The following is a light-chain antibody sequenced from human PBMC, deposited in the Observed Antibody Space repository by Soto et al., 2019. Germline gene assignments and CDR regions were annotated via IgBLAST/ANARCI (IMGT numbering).Light chain of an antibody. J-gene: IGKJ5*01. CDR3: QQRYNWPIT. Sequence: EIVLTQSPATLSLSPGETATLSCRASQSVSGYIGWYQQKPGQATRXLIYADSNRATGIPARFSGSGSGTDFTLTISSLEPEDFSGYYCQQRYNWPITFGQGKRLE. CDR2: ADS. CDR1: QSVSGY. V-gene: IGKV3-11*01.